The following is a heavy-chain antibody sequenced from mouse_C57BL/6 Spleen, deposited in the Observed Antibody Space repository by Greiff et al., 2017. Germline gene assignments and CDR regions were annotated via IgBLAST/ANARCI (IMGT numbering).Heavy chain of an antibody. D-gene: IGHD2-10*02. CDR3: TRGEGYGNSFFDD. J-gene: IGHJ2*01. Sequence: VQLQQSGAELVRPGASVTLSCKASGYTFTDYEMHWVKQTPVHGLEWIGAIDPETGGTAYNQKFKGKAILTADKSSSTAYMELRSLTSEDSAVYYCTRGEGYGNSFFDDWGQGTTLTVSS. CDR1: GYTFTDYE. V-gene: IGHV1-15*01. CDR2: IDPETGGT.